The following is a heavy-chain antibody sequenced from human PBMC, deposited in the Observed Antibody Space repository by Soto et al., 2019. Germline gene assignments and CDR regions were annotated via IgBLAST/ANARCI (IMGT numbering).Heavy chain of an antibody. J-gene: IGHJ5*02. Sequence: QVQLVQSGAEVKKPGSSVKVSCKASGGTFSSYAISWVRQAPGQGLEWMGGIIPIFGTANYEQKFQGRVTITADESTRTADMELSSLRSEDTAVYYCAKGYCSSTSCQNWCDPGGQGTLVTVSS. V-gene: IGHV1-69*01. D-gene: IGHD2-2*01. CDR3: AKGYCSSTSCQNWCDP. CDR1: GGTFSSYA. CDR2: IIPIFGTA.